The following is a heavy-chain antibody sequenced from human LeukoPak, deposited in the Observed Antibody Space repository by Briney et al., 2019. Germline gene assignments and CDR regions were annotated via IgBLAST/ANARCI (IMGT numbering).Heavy chain of an antibody. J-gene: IGHJ3*02. CDR1: GGSISSYY. Sequence: PSETLSLTCTVSGGSISSYYWSWIRQPPGKGLEWIGYIYYSGSTNYNPSLKSRVTISVDTSKNQFSLKLSSVTAADTAVYYCARRSPRVATANDAFDIWGQGTMVTVSS. V-gene: IGHV4-59*01. D-gene: IGHD2-21*02. CDR2: IYYSGST. CDR3: ARRSPRVATANDAFDI.